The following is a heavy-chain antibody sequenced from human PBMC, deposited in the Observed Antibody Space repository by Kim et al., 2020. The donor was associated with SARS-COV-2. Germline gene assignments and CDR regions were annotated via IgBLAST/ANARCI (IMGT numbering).Heavy chain of an antibody. CDR2: ISAYNGNT. V-gene: IGHV1-18*01. J-gene: IGHJ6*02. Sequence: ASVKVSCKASGYTFTSYGISWVRQAPGQGLEWMGWISAYNGNTNYAQKLQVRVTMTTDTSTSTAYMELRSLRSDDTAVYYCARDNQYYDILTGYYTFYYGMDVWGQGTTVTVSS. CDR1: GYTFTSYG. D-gene: IGHD3-9*01. CDR3: ARDNQYYDILTGYYTFYYGMDV.